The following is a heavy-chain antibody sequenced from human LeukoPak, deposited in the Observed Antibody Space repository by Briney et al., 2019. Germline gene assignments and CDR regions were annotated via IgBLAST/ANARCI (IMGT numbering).Heavy chain of an antibody. CDR1: GGSISSGGYY. D-gene: IGHD2-2*01. V-gene: IGHV4-30-2*01. CDR2: IYHSGST. J-gene: IGHJ5*02. CDR3: ARAVYIVVVPAVLVPAVNWFDP. Sequence: PSETLSLTCTVSGGSISSGGYYWSWIRQPPGKGLEWIGYIYHSGSTYYNPSLKSRVTISVDRSKNQFSLKLSSVTAADTAVYYCARAVYIVVVPAVLVPAVNWFDPWGQGTLVTVSS.